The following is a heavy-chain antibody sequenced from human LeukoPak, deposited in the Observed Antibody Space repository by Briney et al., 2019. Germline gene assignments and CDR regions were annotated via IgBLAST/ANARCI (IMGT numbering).Heavy chain of an antibody. CDR3: ARLGSGYSYGIDY. D-gene: IGHD5-18*01. CDR2: IYPGDSDT. CDR1: GYSFTNYW. V-gene: IGHV5-51*01. J-gene: IGHJ4*02. Sequence: GESLKISCKGSGYSFTNYWIGWVRQMPGKGLEWMGIIYPGDSDTKYSPSFQGQVTISADKSINTAYLQWSSLKASDTAIFYCARLGSGYSYGIDYWGQGTLVTVSS.